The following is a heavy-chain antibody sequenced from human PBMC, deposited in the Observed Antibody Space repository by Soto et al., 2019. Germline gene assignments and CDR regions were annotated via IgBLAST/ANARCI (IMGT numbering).Heavy chain of an antibody. D-gene: IGHD6-6*01. CDR3: ARDEGYSSSVAY. V-gene: IGHV3-48*02. Sequence: EVQLVESGGGLVQRGGSLRLSCAASGFTFRSYSMNWVRQAPGKGLEWVSYISSSSGIIYYADSVKGRFTVSRDNAKNSLYRQMNSLRDDDAAVYYCARDEGYSSSVAYWGQGILVTVSS. J-gene: IGHJ4*02. CDR1: GFTFRSYS. CDR2: ISSSSGII.